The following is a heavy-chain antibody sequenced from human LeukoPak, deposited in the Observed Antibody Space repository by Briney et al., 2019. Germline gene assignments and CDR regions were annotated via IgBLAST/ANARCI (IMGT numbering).Heavy chain of an antibody. CDR2: IYPGDSDT. D-gene: IGHD1-26*01. Sequence: GESLKISCKGSGYSFTSYWIGWVRQMPGKGLEWMGIIYPGDSDTRYSPSFQGQVTISRDNSKNTLYLQMNSLRAEDTAVYYCAKAWWELPDYFDYWGQGTLVTVSS. CDR3: AKAWWELPDYFDY. V-gene: IGHV5-51*01. J-gene: IGHJ4*02. CDR1: GYSFTSYW.